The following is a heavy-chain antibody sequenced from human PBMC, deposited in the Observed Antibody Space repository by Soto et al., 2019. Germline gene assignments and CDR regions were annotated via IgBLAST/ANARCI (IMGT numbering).Heavy chain of an antibody. CDR2: IYYSGST. Sequence: PSETLSLTSTVSGGPLSRGAYYWTGIRQHPGKGLEWIGYIYYSGSTSYNPSLESLVSMSVDTSKNQFSLKLSSVTSADTAVYFCARGNSGKYYFDYWGPGTLVTVSS. J-gene: IGHJ4*02. D-gene: IGHD3-10*01. V-gene: IGHV4-31*01. CDR1: GGPLSRGAYY. CDR3: ARGNSGKYYFDY.